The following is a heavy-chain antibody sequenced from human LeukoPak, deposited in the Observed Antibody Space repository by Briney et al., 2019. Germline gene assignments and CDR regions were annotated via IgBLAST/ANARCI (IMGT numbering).Heavy chain of an antibody. D-gene: IGHD2-21*02. CDR1: GGSPTRYY. CDR2: IYTSGST. J-gene: IGHJ4*02. CDR3: ARAPGDNFDY. V-gene: IGHV4-4*07. Sequence: PETPSPTCTLSGGSPTRYYWGWIRQPAGGGLEWSGRIYTSGSTNYNPSLKSGVTMSVDTSKNQFSLKLSSVTAAYTAVYYCARAPGDNFDYWGQGTLVTVSS.